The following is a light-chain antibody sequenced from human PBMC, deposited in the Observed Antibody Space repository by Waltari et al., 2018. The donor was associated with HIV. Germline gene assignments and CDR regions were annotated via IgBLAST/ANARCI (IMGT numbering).Light chain of an antibody. CDR2: EVS. CDR3: SSLTNSATLSVL. J-gene: IGLJ3*02. Sequence: QFALTQPASVSGSPGQSITISCTGSSSDIGYYNYVSWYQQHPGKAPNLIIYEVSNRPSGISSRFSGSKSGNTASLTISGLQAEDEADYFCSSLTNSATLSVLFGGGTQLTVL. V-gene: IGLV2-14*01. CDR1: SSDIGYYNY.